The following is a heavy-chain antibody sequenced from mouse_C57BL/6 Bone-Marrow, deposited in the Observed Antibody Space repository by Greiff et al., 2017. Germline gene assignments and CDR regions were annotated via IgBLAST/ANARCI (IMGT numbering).Heavy chain of an antibody. CDR2: INPSSGYT. J-gene: IGHJ3*01. CDR3: ARSFNWEFAY. Sequence: QVQLQQSGAELARPGASVKMSCKASGYTFTSYTMHWVIQRPGQGLEWIGYINPSSGYTKYNQKFKDKATLTADKSSSTAYMQLSSLTSEDSAVYYCARSFNWEFAYWGQGTLVTVSA. D-gene: IGHD4-1*01. V-gene: IGHV1-4*01. CDR1: GYTFTSYT.